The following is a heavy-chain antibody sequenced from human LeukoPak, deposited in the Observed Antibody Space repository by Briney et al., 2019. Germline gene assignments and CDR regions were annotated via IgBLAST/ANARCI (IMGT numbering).Heavy chain of an antibody. CDR2: ISAYNGNT. Sequence: ASVKVSCKASGYTFTSYGISWVQKAPGKGLEWMGWISAYNGNTNYAQKLQGRVTMTTDTSTSTAYMELRSLRSDDTAVYYCARDNSAVAGNWFDPWGQGTLVTVSS. CDR3: ARDNSAVAGNWFDP. CDR1: GYTFTSYG. D-gene: IGHD6-19*01. J-gene: IGHJ5*02. V-gene: IGHV1-18*01.